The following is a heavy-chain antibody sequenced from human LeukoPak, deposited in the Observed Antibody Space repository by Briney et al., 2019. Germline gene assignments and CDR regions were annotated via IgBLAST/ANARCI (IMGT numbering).Heavy chain of an antibody. CDR3: AKLVGYCSSTSCSHFDY. D-gene: IGHD2-2*01. CDR2: ISGSGGST. Sequence: PGGSLRLSCAASGFTFSSYAMSWVRQAPGKGLEWVSAISGSGGSTYYADSVKGRLTISRDNSKNTLYLQMNSLRAEDTAVYYCAKLVGYCSSTSCSHFDYWGQGTLVTVSS. V-gene: IGHV3-23*01. J-gene: IGHJ4*02. CDR1: GFTFSSYA.